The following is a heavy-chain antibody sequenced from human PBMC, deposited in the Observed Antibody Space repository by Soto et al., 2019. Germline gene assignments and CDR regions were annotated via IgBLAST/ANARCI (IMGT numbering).Heavy chain of an antibody. CDR2: MNPNSGNT. CDR3: ARGGSDVVVVAATSGP. V-gene: IGHV1-8*01. Sequence: GASVKVSCKASGYTFTSYDINWVRQATGQGLEWMGWMNPNSGNTGYAQKFQGRVTMTRNTSISTAYMELSSLRSEDTAVYYCARGGSDVVVVAATSGPWGQGTLVTV. CDR1: GYTFTSYD. J-gene: IGHJ5*02. D-gene: IGHD2-15*01.